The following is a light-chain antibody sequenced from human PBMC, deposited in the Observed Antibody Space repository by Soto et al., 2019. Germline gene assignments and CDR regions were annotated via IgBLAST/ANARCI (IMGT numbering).Light chain of an antibody. Sequence: EIVLTQSPGSLSLSPGERATLSCRASQSVSSNLAWYQQKPGQAPRLLIYDASNRATGIPARFSGSVSGTEFTLTISSLQSEDFAVYYCQQYNEWPPFTFGQGTRLEIK. V-gene: IGKV3D-15*01. CDR2: DAS. CDR3: QQYNEWPPFT. J-gene: IGKJ5*01. CDR1: QSVSSN.